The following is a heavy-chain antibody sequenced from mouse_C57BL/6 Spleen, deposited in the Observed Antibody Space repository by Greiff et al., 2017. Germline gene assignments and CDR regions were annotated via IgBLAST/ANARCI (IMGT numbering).Heavy chain of an antibody. J-gene: IGHJ3*01. CDR1: GFSFNTYA. V-gene: IGHV10-1*01. Sequence: EVKLVESGGGLVQPKGSLKLSCAASGFSFNTYAMNWVRQAPGKGLEWVARIRSKRNNYATFYADSMKDRFTISRDDSESRLYLQMNNLKTEYTAMYYCVRQGDAGFAYWGQGTLVTVSA. CDR2: IRSKRNNYAT. CDR3: VRQGDAGFAY.